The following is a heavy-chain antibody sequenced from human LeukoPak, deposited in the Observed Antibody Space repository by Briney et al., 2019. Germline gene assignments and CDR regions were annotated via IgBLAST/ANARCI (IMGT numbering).Heavy chain of an antibody. CDR1: GYTFTGYY. CDR2: INPNSGGT. CDR3: ARVPHGIAAGADY. Sequence: ASVKVSCKSSGYTFTGYYRHWVRQAPGQGLEWMGWINPNSGGTNYAQKFQGRVTMARDTSISTAYMELSRLRSDDTAVYYCARVPHGIAAGADYWGQGTLVTVSS. J-gene: IGHJ4*02. D-gene: IGHD6-13*01. V-gene: IGHV1-2*02.